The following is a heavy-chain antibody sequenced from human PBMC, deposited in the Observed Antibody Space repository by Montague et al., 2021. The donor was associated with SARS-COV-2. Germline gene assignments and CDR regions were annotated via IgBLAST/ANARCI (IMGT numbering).Heavy chain of an antibody. CDR3: ARVSGYGSGSSFNWFDS. Sequence: TLSLTCSVFGDSINNVNYFWSWIRQPAGKGLEWIGRVYISGSTDYNPSLKSRVTMLLDKSANELTQQVTSVTAADTAVYYCARVSGYGSGSSFNWFDSWGQGLVVTVSS. J-gene: IGHJ5*01. CDR2: VYISGST. D-gene: IGHD3-10*01. CDR1: GDSINNVNYF. V-gene: IGHV4-61*02.